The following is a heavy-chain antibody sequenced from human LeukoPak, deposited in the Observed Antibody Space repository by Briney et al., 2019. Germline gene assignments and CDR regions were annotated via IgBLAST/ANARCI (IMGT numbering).Heavy chain of an antibody. CDR1: GFTFSSYS. CDR2: ISSSSGNI. CDR3: ARAGRAKVPLYYMDV. D-gene: IGHD5-18*01. J-gene: IGHJ6*03. V-gene: IGHV3-21*01. Sequence: GGSLTLSCAASGFTFSSYSLNWVRQAPGRGLEWVSAISSSSGNIYYADSVKGRFTISRDNAKHSLYLQMSSLRAEDTAVYYCARAGRAKVPLYYMDVWGKGTTVTVSS.